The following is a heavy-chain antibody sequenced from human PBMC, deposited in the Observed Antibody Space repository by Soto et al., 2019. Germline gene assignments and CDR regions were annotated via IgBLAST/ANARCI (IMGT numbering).Heavy chain of an antibody. Sequence: QVQLVQSGAEVKKPGASVKVSCKASGYTFTRYGISWVRQAPGQGLEWMGWISASNGNTNYAQKLQGRFTMTTDTSTSTATMELRSLRSDDTAVYYCARVGYGGSSQGALDIWGQGTMVIVSS. J-gene: IGHJ3*02. CDR2: ISASNGNT. CDR3: ARVGYGGSSQGALDI. D-gene: IGHD2-15*01. V-gene: IGHV1-18*01. CDR1: GYTFTRYG.